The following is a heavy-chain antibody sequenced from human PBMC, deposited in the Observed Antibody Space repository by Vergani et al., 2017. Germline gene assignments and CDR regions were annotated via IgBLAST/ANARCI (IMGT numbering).Heavy chain of an antibody. V-gene: IGHV3-30*02. CDR2: TRYDGIVE. Sequence: VQLVESGGGVVQPGGSLRLSCAASGFTFTNYGMHWVRQAPGKGLEWVAFTRYDGIVEYYGDSVRGRFTISRDNSKNTLYLQMNRLRPEDTAVYYCATAGAAYCRGASCYDFFEYWGQGTLFTVAS. CDR1: GFTFTNYG. D-gene: IGHD2-15*01. J-gene: IGHJ4*02. CDR3: ATAGAAYCRGASCYDFFEY.